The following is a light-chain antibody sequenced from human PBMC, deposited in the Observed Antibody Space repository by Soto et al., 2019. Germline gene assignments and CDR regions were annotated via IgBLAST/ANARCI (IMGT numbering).Light chain of an antibody. CDR3: QQSYSTPRT. Sequence: DIQMTQSPYSLSASVGDRVTITCRASQSISSNLNWYQQKPGKAPKLLIYGAFSLQSGVPSRFSGSGSGTDFTLIISSLQPEDFATYHCQQSYSTPRTFGQGTKLEIK. CDR2: GAF. CDR1: QSISSN. V-gene: IGKV1-39*01. J-gene: IGKJ2*01.